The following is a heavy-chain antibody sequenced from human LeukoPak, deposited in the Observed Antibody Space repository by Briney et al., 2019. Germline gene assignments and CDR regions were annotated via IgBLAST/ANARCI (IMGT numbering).Heavy chain of an antibody. CDR2: IYSSGNT. CDR3: ARADGYSYGKIDY. Sequence: SETLSLTCAVYGGSFSGYYWGWIRQPQGKGLEWIGSIYSSGNTYYNPSLKSRVTISIEMSRNQFSLKLRSVTAADTAVYYCARADGYSYGKIDYWGQGTLVTVSS. D-gene: IGHD5-18*01. J-gene: IGHJ4*02. V-gene: IGHV4-34*01. CDR1: GGSFSGYY.